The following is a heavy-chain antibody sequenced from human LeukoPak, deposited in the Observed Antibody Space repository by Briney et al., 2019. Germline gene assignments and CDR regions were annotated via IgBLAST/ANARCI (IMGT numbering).Heavy chain of an antibody. CDR2: ISGSGGST. J-gene: IGHJ4*02. Sequence: GGSLRLSCAASGFTFSSYAMSWVRQAPGKGLEWVSAISGSGGSTYYADSVKGRFTISRDNSKNTLYLQMNSLRAEDTAVYYCAKGSEQWLVPLDFDYWGQGTLVIVSS. CDR3: AKGSEQWLVPLDFDY. V-gene: IGHV3-23*01. CDR1: GFTFSSYA. D-gene: IGHD6-19*01.